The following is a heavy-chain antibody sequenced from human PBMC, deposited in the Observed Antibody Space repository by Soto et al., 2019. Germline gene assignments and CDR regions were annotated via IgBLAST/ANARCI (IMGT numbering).Heavy chain of an antibody. V-gene: IGHV1-2*02. CDR1: GYTFTDYF. CDR2: INPNSRGT. CDR3: ARVTLKAGNWFDP. Sequence: ASVKVSCKASGYTFTDYFIHWVRQAPGQGFEWMGWINPNSRGTNYAQKFQGGVTMTRDTSNSTAYMELRGLRSDDTAVYYCARVTLKAGNWFDPWGQGTLVTVSS. J-gene: IGHJ5*02.